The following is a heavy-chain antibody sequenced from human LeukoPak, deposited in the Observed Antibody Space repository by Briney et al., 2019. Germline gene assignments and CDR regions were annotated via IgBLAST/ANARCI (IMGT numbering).Heavy chain of an antibody. CDR3: AKSRLLDEYYYGSGSYRPFDF. J-gene: IGHJ4*02. D-gene: IGHD3-10*01. V-gene: IGHV4-39*07. Sequence: TPSETLSLTCTVSGDSISSSSFYWGWIRQPPGKGLEWIGNIHYSGSTYYNPSLKGRVTISLDTSKNQFSLKLSSVTAADTAVYFCAKSRLLDEYYYGSGSYRPFDFWGQGALVTVSS. CDR2: IHYSGST. CDR1: GDSISSSSFY.